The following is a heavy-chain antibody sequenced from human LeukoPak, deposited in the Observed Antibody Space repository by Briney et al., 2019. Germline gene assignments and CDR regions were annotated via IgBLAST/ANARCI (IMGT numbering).Heavy chain of an antibody. CDR2: INHSGST. CDR1: GGSFSGYY. D-gene: IGHD6-6*01. Sequence: SETLSLTCAVYGGSFSGYYWSWIRRPPGKGLEWIGEINHSGSTNYNPSLKSRATISVDTSKNQFSLKLSSVTAADTAVYYCARNPRRAARPFDYWGQGTLVTVSS. J-gene: IGHJ4*02. V-gene: IGHV4-34*01. CDR3: ARNPRRAARPFDY.